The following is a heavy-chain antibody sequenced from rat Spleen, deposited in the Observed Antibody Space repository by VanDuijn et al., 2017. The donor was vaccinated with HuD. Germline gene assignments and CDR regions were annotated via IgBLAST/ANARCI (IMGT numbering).Heavy chain of an antibody. Sequence: EVQLVESGGGLVQSGRSLKLSCAASGFTFSDYYMAWVRQAPTKGLEWVATISYDGTTTSYRDSVRGRFTVSRDNAKSTLYLQMDSLRSEDTATYYCARHLFGGYHVDYWGQGVMVTVSS. J-gene: IGHJ2*01. CDR1: GFTFSDYY. V-gene: IGHV5-7*01. CDR3: ARHLFGGYHVDY. CDR2: ISYDGTTT. D-gene: IGHD1-11*01.